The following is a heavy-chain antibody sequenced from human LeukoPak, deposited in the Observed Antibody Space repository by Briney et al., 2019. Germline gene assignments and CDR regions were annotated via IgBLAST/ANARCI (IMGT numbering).Heavy chain of an antibody. D-gene: IGHD4/OR15-4a*01. J-gene: IGHJ6*03. CDR1: GYTFTGYY. CDR3: ARVLRGASDDFYYYYMDV. CDR2: INPNSGGT. Sequence: ASVKVSCKASGYTFTGYYMHWVRQTPGQGLEWMGWINPNSGGTNYAQKFQGRVTMTRDTSISTAYMELSRLRSDDTAVYFCARVLRGASDDFYYYYMDVWGTGTTVTVSS. V-gene: IGHV1-2*02.